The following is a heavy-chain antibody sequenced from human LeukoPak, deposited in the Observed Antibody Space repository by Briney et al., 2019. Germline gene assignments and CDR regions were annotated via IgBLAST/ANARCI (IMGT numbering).Heavy chain of an antibody. Sequence: RPGGSLRLSCAASGFTFSSYSMNWVRQAPGKGLEWVSSISSSSSYIYYADSVKGRSTISRDNAKNSLYLQMNSLRAEDTAVYHCARDYRGTVAAQFDYWGQGNMVTVSS. CDR1: GFTFSSYS. V-gene: IGHV3-21*01. D-gene: IGHD2-15*01. J-gene: IGHJ4*02. CDR2: ISSSSSYI. CDR3: ARDYRGTVAAQFDY.